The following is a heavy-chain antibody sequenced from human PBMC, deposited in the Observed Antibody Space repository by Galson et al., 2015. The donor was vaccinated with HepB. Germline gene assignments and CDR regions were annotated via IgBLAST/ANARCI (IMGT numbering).Heavy chain of an antibody. CDR2: IGSGGST. J-gene: IGHJ4*02. V-gene: IGHV3-23*01. D-gene: IGHD1-7*01. CDR1: GFTFSSYA. Sequence: SLRLSCAASGFTFSSYAMNWVRQAPGKGLEWVSTIGSGGSTYYADSVKGRFTISRDNSRNTLNLQMNSLRAEDTALYYCAKQLLETGTVYWGQGTLVTVSS. CDR3: AKQLLETGTVY.